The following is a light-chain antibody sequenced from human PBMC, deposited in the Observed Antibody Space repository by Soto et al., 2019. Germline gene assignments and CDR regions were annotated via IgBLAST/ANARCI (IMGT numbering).Light chain of an antibody. CDR2: GAS. CDR3: QQYGSSPRT. V-gene: IGKV3-20*01. CDR1: QSVSSSY. J-gene: IGKJ1*01. Sequence: EIVLTQSPGTLSLSHGERATLSCRASQSVSSSYLAWYQQKPGQTPRLLIYGASSRATGIPERFSGSGSVTDFTLTISRLEPEDFAVYFCQQYGSSPRTFGQGTKVDIK.